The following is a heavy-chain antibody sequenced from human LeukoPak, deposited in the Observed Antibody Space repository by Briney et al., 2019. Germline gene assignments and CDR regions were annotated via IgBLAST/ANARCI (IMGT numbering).Heavy chain of an antibody. J-gene: IGHJ4*02. CDR2: ISAYNGNT. CDR1: GYTFTGYY. D-gene: IGHD2-2*01. V-gene: IGHV1-18*04. CDR3: ARGYCSSTSCYPRGY. Sequence: ASVKVSCKASGYTFTGYYMHWVRQAPGQGLEWMGWISAYNGNTNYAQKLQGRVTMTTDTSTSTAYMELRSLRSDDTAVYYCARGYCSSTSCYPRGYWSQGTLVTVSS.